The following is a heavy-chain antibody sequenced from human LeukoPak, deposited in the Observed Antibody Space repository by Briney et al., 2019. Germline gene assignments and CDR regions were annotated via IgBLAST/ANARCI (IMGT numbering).Heavy chain of an antibody. CDR1: GDSISLYY. CDR2: IYYSGST. V-gene: IGHV4-59*01. Sequence: SETLSLTCTVSGDSISLYYWSWIRQPPGKGLEWIGYIYYSGSTNYNPSLKSRVTISVDTSKNQFSLKLSSVTAADTAVYYCARGYYDSSGYLISYNWFDPWGQGTLVTVSS. CDR3: ARGYYDSSGYLISYNWFDP. D-gene: IGHD3-22*01. J-gene: IGHJ5*02.